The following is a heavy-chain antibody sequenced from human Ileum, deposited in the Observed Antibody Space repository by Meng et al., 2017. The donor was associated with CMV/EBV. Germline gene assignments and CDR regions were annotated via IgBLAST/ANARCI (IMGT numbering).Heavy chain of an antibody. J-gene: IGHJ4*02. D-gene: IGHD1-1*01. CDR3: VHRKDYSGNWNGGSVDF. Sequence: SLTSSPVGVGWIRQPTGKALEWLAFIYWDDDKRHSPSLKSRLTIAKDAPRNQVVLTMTNMGPADTATYHCVHRKDYSGNWNGGSVDFWGQGALVTVSS. CDR1: SLTSSPVG. CDR2: IYWDDDK. V-gene: IGHV2-5*02.